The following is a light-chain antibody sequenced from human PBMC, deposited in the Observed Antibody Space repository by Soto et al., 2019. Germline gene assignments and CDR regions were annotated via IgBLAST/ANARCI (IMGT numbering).Light chain of an antibody. CDR3: CSYAGAFTYV. CDR1: SSDVGGYSY. V-gene: IGLV2-11*01. Sequence: LTQPRSVSGSPGHSVTISCTGTSSDVGGYSYVSWYQQHPGKAPKLMISDVSKRPSGVPDRFSGSKFGNTASLTISGLQAEDEADYYCCSYAGAFTYVFGSGTKVTVL. J-gene: IGLJ1*01. CDR2: DVS.